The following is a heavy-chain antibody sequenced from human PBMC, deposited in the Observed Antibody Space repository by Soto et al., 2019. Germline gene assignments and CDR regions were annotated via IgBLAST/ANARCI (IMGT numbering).Heavy chain of an antibody. CDR1: GFKLRXYG. CDR3: AREDYDTNI. J-gene: IGHJ4*02. CDR2: ISGNSGDT. Sequence: ASVKVSCKAAGFKLRXYGICWLRQAPGQGLEWMGWISGNSGDTKYAQKLQGRVTLTTDTSTSTAYMELRSLRSDDTAVYYCAREDYDTNIWGQGTLVTVSS. V-gene: IGHV1-18*01. D-gene: IGHD3-22*01.